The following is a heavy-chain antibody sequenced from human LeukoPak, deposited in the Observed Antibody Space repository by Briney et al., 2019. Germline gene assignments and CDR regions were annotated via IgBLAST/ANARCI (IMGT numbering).Heavy chain of an antibody. CDR2: FDPEDGET. J-gene: IGHJ4*02. CDR1: GYTLTELS. CDR3: ATYRGYSYGSLGLS. D-gene: IGHD5-18*01. V-gene: IGHV1-24*01. Sequence: ASVKVSCKVSGYTLTELSMHWVRQAPGRGLEWMGGFDPEDGETIYAQKFQGRVTMTEDTSTDTAYMELSSLRSEDTAVYYCATYRGYSYGSLGLSWGQGTLVTVSS.